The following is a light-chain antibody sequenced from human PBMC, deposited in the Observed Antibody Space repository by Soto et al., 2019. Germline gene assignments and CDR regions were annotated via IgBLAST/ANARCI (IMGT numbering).Light chain of an antibody. Sequence: IQMTQSPSSLSSSVGDSVTITCRASQGINNYLAWYQQKPGKVPVLLIYTASTLKPGVPSRFSGRGAGTDFTLTISSLQPEDFATYYCQKYDSAPRTFGQGTKVDI. CDR3: QKYDSAPRT. V-gene: IGKV1-27*01. J-gene: IGKJ1*01. CDR1: QGINNY. CDR2: TAS.